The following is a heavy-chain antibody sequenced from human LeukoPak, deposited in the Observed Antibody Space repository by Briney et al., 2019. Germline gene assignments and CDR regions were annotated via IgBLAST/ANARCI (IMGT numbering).Heavy chain of an antibody. V-gene: IGHV4-39*07. CDR2: IYYSGST. CDR1: GGSISSSSYY. D-gene: IGHD6-19*01. Sequence: SETLSLTCNVSGGSISSSSYYWGWIRQPPGKGLEWIGTIYYSGSTYYNPSLKSRVTISVDTSKNQFSLKVTSVTAADTVVYYCARRQWLVADFDYWGQGTLVTVSS. CDR3: ARRQWLVADFDY. J-gene: IGHJ4*02.